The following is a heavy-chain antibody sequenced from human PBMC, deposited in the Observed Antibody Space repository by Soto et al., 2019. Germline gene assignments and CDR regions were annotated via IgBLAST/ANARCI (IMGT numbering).Heavy chain of an antibody. J-gene: IGHJ3*01. CDR3: RRKRIPTRGDAFDL. CDR1: GGTFSTYI. CDR2: IIPIPDIT. D-gene: IGHD1-1*01. Sequence: QVHLVQSGAEVRKPGSSVKVSCKAPGGTFSTYIISWVRQAPGQGLEWMARIIPIPDITNYAQKFQDRVTITADRSTSTAYTEPTSRKTEALSVYYCRRKRIPTRGDAFDLWGQGTLVTVSS. V-gene: IGHV1-69*02.